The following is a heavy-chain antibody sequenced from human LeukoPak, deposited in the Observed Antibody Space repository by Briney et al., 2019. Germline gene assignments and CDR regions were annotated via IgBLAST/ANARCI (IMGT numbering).Heavy chain of an antibody. CDR3: ARDGGFGGPGGDNWFDS. J-gene: IGHJ5*01. Sequence: GGSLRLSCAASGFTVSAKYMSWVRQGPGKGLDWISSIYSDGGTNYADSVKGRFTISRDSSKNTLYLQMNSLRPEDTAVYYCARDGGFGGPGGDNWFDSWGQGALVTVSS. D-gene: IGHD3-16*01. CDR2: IYSDGGT. V-gene: IGHV3-66*02. CDR1: GFTVSAKY.